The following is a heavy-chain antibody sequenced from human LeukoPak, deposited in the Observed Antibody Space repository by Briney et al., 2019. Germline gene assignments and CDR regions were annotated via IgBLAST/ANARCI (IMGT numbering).Heavy chain of an antibody. D-gene: IGHD1-26*01. CDR3: ARTYSGTYYVFDY. CDR1: GFTFSTYG. J-gene: IGHJ4*02. CDR2: IWYDGSNE. Sequence: GGSLRLSCAASGFTFSTYGMHWVRQAPGKGLERVAVIWYDGSNEYYADSVKGRFTISRDNSANTLYLQMNSLRAEDTAVYYCARTYSGTYYVFDYWGQGTLVTVSS. V-gene: IGHV3-33*01.